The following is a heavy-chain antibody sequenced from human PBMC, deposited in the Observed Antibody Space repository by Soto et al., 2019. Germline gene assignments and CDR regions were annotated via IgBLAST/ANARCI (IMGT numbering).Heavy chain of an antibody. CDR3: ARGGRWPDY. J-gene: IGHJ4*02. CDR2: IYYSGST. Sequence: SETLSLTCTVSCGSISSYYWSWIRQPPGKGLEWIGYIYYSGSTNYNPSLKSRVTISVDTSKNQFSLKLSSVTAADTAVYYCARGGRWPDYWGQGTLVTVSS. V-gene: IGHV4-59*01. CDR1: CGSISSYY. D-gene: IGHD1-26*01.